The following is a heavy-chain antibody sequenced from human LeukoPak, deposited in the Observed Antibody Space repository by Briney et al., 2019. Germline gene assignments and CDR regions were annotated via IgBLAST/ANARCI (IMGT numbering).Heavy chain of an antibody. CDR2: ISAYNGNT. Sequence: GASVKVSCKASGYTFTSYGISWVRQAPGQGLEWMGWISAYNGNTNYAQKLQGRVTMTTDPSTSTAYMELRSLRSDDTAVYYCARWGFDQLIARFDPWGQGTLVTVSS. V-gene: IGHV1-18*01. CDR3: ARWGFDQLIARFDP. D-gene: IGHD3-9*01. CDR1: GYTFTSYG. J-gene: IGHJ5*02.